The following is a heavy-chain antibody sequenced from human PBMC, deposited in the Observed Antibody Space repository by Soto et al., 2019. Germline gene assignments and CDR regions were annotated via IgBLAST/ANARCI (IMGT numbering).Heavy chain of an antibody. J-gene: IGHJ3*02. CDR2: ISSNGGST. Sequence: GGSLRLSCSASGFTFSTYDMYWVRQAPGKGLEYVSAISSNGGSTYYADSVKGRFTISRDSSKNTLYLQMSSLRAEDTAVYYCVKPFGLRYFDWLFQDAFDIWGQGTMVTVSS. D-gene: IGHD3-9*01. CDR3: VKPFGLRYFDWLFQDAFDI. V-gene: IGHV3-64D*06. CDR1: GFTFSTYD.